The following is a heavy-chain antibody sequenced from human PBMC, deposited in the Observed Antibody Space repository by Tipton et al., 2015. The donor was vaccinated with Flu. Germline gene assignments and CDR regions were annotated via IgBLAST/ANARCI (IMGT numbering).Heavy chain of an antibody. J-gene: IGHJ1*01. Sequence: SLRLSCAASGFSFSNYWMHWIRQDARKGLMWVSRISSDGTSIKYADSVQGRFIIPRDNAKKTVYLQMNGLRVDDSAVYYCVRRGDVAEYFQQWGQGTLVTVSS. D-gene: IGHD2-21*01. CDR2: ISSDGTSI. V-gene: IGHV3-74*03. CDR3: VRRGDVAEYFQQ. CDR1: GFSFSNYW.